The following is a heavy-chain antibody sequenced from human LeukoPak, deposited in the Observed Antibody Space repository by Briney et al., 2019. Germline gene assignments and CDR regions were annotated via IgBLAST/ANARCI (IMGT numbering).Heavy chain of an antibody. J-gene: IGHJ3*02. Sequence: PSETLSLTCTVSGGSISSYYWSWIRQPPGKGLEWIGYIYYSGSTNYNPSLKSRVTISVDTSKNQFSLKLSSVTAADTAVHYCARDNYYYDSSGYYSDAFDIWGQGTMVTVSS. V-gene: IGHV4-59*01. D-gene: IGHD3-22*01. CDR3: ARDNYYYDSSGYYSDAFDI. CDR2: IYYSGST. CDR1: GGSISSYY.